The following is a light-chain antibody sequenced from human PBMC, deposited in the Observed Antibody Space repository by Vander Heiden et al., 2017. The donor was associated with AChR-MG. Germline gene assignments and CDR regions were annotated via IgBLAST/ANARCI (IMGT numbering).Light chain of an antibody. CDR2: GNS. CDR1: SSNIGAGYD. V-gene: IGLV1-40*01. CDR3: QSYDSSLSGSWV. Sequence: QSVLTQPPSVSGAPGQRVTISCTGSSSNIGAGYDVHWYQQLPGTAPKLLSYGNSNRPSGVPDRFSGSKSGTSASLAITGLQAEDEADYYCQSYDSSLSGSWVFGGVTKLTVL. J-gene: IGLJ3*02.